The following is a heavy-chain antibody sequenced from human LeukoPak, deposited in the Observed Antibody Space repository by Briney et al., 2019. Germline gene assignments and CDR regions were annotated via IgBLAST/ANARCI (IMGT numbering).Heavy chain of an antibody. Sequence: SETLSLTCTVSGYSISSGYYWGWIRQPPGKGLEWIGSIYHSGSTYYNPSLKSRVTISVDTSKNQFSLKLSSVTAADTAVYYCARVNYGGRGDGLDYWGQGTLVTVSS. CDR1: GYSISSGYY. CDR3: ARVNYGGRGDGLDY. D-gene: IGHD4-11*01. V-gene: IGHV4-38-2*02. J-gene: IGHJ4*02. CDR2: IYHSGST.